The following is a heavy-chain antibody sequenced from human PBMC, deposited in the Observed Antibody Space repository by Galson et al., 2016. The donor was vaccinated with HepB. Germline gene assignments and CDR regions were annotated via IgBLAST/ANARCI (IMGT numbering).Heavy chain of an antibody. CDR2: IYSGGYT. Sequence: SLRLSCAASGFTVRSSYMPWVRQAPGQGLQWVSVIYSGGYTYYADSVKGRFTISRDESKNTVYLQMNSLRAEDTALYYCARSYYDFWSGLGYWGQGALVTVSS. D-gene: IGHD3-3*01. J-gene: IGHJ4*02. V-gene: IGHV3-53*01. CDR3: ARSYYDFWSGLGY. CDR1: GFTVRSSY.